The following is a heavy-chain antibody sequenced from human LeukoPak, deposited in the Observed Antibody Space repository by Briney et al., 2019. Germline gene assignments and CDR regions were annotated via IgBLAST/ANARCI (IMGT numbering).Heavy chain of an antibody. CDR1: GFTFSPYT. CDR3: ASRATVTTDRFWFDP. D-gene: IGHD4-11*01. CDR2: ISSSTTYI. V-gene: IGHV3-21*01. Sequence: PGGSLRLSCAASGFTFSPYTMNWVRQAPGKGLEWVSCISSSTTYIYYADSVKGRFTISRDNAKNSLYLQMNSLRAEDTAVYYCASRATVTTDRFWFDPWGQGTLVTVSS. J-gene: IGHJ5*02.